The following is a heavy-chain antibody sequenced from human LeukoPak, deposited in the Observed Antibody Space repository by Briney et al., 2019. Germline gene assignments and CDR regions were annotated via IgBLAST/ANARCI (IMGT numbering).Heavy chain of an antibody. Sequence: SETLSLPCAVYGGSFIGYYWSWIRQPPGKGLEWIGEINHSGSTNYNPSLKSRVTISVDTSKNQFSLKLSSVTAADTAVYYCASELGGRYYFDYWGQGTLVTVSS. D-gene: IGHD1-26*01. CDR3: ASELGGRYYFDY. CDR2: INHSGST. V-gene: IGHV4-34*01. J-gene: IGHJ4*02. CDR1: GGSFIGYY.